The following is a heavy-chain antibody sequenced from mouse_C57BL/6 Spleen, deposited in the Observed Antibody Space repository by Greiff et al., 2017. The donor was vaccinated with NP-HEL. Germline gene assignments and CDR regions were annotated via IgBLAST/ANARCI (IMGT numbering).Heavy chain of an antibody. CDR1: GFTFSDYG. V-gene: IGHV5-17*01. J-gene: IGHJ1*03. Sequence: EVQLVESGGGLVKPGGSLKLSCAASGFTFSDYGMHWVRQAPEKGLEWVAYISSGSSTIYYADTVKGRFTISRDNAKNTLFLQMTSLRSEDTAMYYCAKTTVPWYFDVWGTGTTVTVSS. CDR2: ISSGSSTI. CDR3: AKTTVPWYFDV. D-gene: IGHD1-1*01.